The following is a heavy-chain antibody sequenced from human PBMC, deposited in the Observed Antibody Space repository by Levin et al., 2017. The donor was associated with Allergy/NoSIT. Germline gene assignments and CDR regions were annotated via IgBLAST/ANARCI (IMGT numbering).Heavy chain of an antibody. Sequence: GSLRLSCAVYGGSFSDYHWNWIRQPPGKGLEWIGEINHSGSTNYNPSLKSRVTISIDTSKNQFSLKLSSVTAADTAVYYCARVRVILTGDYRGSQGSFYYGMDVWGQGTTVTVSS. J-gene: IGHJ6*02. CDR2: INHSGST. CDR1: GGSFSDYH. CDR3: ARVRVILTGDYRGSQGSFYYGMDV. V-gene: IGHV4-34*01. D-gene: IGHD3-9*01.